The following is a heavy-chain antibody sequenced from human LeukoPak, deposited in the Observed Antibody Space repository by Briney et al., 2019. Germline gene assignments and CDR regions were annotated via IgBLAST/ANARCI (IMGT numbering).Heavy chain of an antibody. CDR1: GFTFREYY. V-gene: IGHV3-11*01. D-gene: IGHD3-10*01. CDR3: ASEMDGPYGSGSPLDY. Sequence: GGSLRLSCAASGFTFREYYMSWIRQAPGKGLEWVSYISSSGSTTYYADSVKGRFTISRDNAKNSLYLQMNSLRAEDTAVYYCASEMDGPYGSGSPLDYWGQGTLVTVSS. CDR2: ISSSGSTT. J-gene: IGHJ4*02.